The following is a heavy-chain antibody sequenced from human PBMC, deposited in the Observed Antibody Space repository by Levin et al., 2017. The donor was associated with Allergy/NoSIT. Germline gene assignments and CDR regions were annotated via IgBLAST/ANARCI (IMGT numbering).Heavy chain of an antibody. CDR2: VNPKSGGT. V-gene: IGHV1-2*02. CDR3: ATEGYCSGYSCPVHY. D-gene: IGHD2-15*01. CDR1: GYTFTGYD. J-gene: IGHJ4*02. Sequence: ASVKVSCKASGYTFTGYDIHWVRQAPGQALEWMGWVNPKSGGTNHAQKFQGRVTMTRDTSISTAYLELNRLTSDDTAVYYCATEGYCSGYSCPVHYWGQGTLVTVSS.